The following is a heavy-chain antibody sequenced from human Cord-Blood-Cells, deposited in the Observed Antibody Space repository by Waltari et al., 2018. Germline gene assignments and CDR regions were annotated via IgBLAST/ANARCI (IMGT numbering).Heavy chain of an antibody. Sequence: EVQLVESGGGLVQPGGSLRLSCAASGFTFSSYWMSWVRQAPGKGLECVANIKQDGSEKYYVDSVKGRFTISRDNAKNSLYLQMNSLRAEDTAVYYCARVMGLDAFDIWGQGTMVTVSS. J-gene: IGHJ3*02. CDR1: GFTFSSYW. V-gene: IGHV3-7*01. CDR3: ARVMGLDAFDI. CDR2: IKQDGSEK.